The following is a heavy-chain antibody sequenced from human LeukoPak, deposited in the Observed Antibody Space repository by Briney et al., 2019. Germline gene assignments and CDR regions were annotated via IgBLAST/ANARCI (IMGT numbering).Heavy chain of an antibody. D-gene: IGHD6-13*01. Sequence: SETLSLTCTVSGGSIRSYYWTCIREPPGKGLEWCGYIYYSGSTNYNPSLKSRVTISVDTSKNQFSLKLSSVTAADTAVYSCARLSPSGYSSNWAWFDPWGQGTLATVSS. CDR3: ARLSPSGYSSNWAWFDP. CDR1: GGSIRSYY. J-gene: IGHJ5*02. V-gene: IGHV4-59*08. CDR2: IYYSGST.